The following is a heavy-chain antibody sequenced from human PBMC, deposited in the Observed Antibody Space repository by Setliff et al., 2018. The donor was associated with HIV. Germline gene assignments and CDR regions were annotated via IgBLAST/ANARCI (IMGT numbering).Heavy chain of an antibody. CDR3: ARVPYLEQLTYYYYFGMDV. Sequence: ASVKVSCKASGYTFTGYYMHWVRQAPGQGLEWMGWINPNSGGTNYDQNVQGRVTMTRGTSISTAYMELSRLRSDDTAVYYCARVPYLEQLTYYYYFGMDVGGQGTTVTVSS. V-gene: IGHV1-2*02. CDR1: GYTFTGYY. CDR2: INPNSGGT. J-gene: IGHJ6*02. D-gene: IGHD6-13*01.